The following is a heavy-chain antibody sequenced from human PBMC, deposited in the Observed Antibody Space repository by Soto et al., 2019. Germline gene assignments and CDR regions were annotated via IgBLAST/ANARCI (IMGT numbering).Heavy chain of an antibody. V-gene: IGHV4-34*01. Sequence: SETLSLTCAVYGRSFSGYYWSWIRQPPGKGLEWIGEINHSGSTNYNPSLKSRVTISVDTSKNQFSLKLSSVTAADTAVYYCARGGYDFWSGYPLYGMDVWGQGTTVTVSS. CDR1: GRSFSGYY. D-gene: IGHD3-3*01. J-gene: IGHJ6*02. CDR2: INHSGST. CDR3: ARGGYDFWSGYPLYGMDV.